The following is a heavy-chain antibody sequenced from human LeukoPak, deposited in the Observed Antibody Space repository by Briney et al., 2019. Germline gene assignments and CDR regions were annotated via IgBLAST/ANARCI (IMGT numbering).Heavy chain of an antibody. CDR1: GGSISSSSYY. CDR3: AKVCTSCYTSWALDY. J-gene: IGHJ4*02. CDR2: IYYSGST. Sequence: SETLSLTCTVSGGSISSSSYYWGWIRQPPGKGLEWIGSIYYSGSTYYNPSLKSRVTISVDTSKNQFSLKLSSVTAEDTAVYYCAKVCTSCYTSWALDYWGQGTLVTVSS. V-gene: IGHV4-39*07. D-gene: IGHD2-2*02.